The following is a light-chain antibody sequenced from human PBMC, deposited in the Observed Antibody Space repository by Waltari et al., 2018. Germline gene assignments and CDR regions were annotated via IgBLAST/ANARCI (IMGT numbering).Light chain of an antibody. CDR1: HSNIGSNY. CDR3: AAWDDSLSGPI. J-gene: IGLJ1*01. V-gene: IGLV1-47*01. CDR2: KDS. Sequence: YVLTQPPPASGTPGQRVTISRSGSHSNIGSNYVYGYQPLPGTAPKPLIYKDSQRPSGVPDRFSGSKSGTSASLAISGLRSEDEADYYCAAWDDSLSGPIFATGTKVTV.